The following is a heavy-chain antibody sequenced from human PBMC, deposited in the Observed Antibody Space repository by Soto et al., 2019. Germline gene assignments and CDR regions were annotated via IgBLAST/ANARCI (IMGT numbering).Heavy chain of an antibody. CDR3: ARDPYYYDSSGSPGY. J-gene: IGHJ4*02. D-gene: IGHD3-22*01. Sequence: ASVKVSCKASGGTFSSYAISWVRQAPGRGLEWMGGIIPIFGTANYAQKFQGRVTITADESTSTAYMELSSLRSEDTAVYYCARDPYYYDSSGSPGYWGQGTLVTVSS. CDR1: GGTFSSYA. V-gene: IGHV1-69*13. CDR2: IIPIFGTA.